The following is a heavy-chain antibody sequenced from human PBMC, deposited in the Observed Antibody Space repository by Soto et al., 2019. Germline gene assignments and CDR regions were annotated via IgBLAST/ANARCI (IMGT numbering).Heavy chain of an antibody. CDR3: ARTLAGDSSGYYRGRDLPGAFAI. V-gene: IGHV2-70*01. CDR1: GFSLSTSGMC. CDR2: IDWDDDK. Sequence: SGPTLVNPTQTLTLTCTFSGFSLSTSGMCVSWIRQPPGKALEWLALIDWDDDKYYSTSLKTRLTISKDTSKNQVVLTMTNMDPVDTATYYCARTLAGDSSGYYRGRDLPGAFAIWGQGSMVPGSS. J-gene: IGHJ3*02. D-gene: IGHD3-22*01.